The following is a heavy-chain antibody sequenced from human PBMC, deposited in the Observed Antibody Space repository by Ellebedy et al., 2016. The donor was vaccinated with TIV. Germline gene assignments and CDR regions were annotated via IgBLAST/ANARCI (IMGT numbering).Heavy chain of an antibody. CDR1: GFTFSNYA. CDR3: VKLGFDILTGSGGMDV. CDR2: ISGSGEYT. J-gene: IGHJ6*02. D-gene: IGHD3-9*01. V-gene: IGHV3-23*01. Sequence: GESLKISCAASGFTFSNYAMSWVRRSPGKGLDWVSLISGSGEYTYYADSVKGRLTISRDNSMDTLYLQMNSLGVGDTAVYYCVKLGFDILTGSGGMDVWGQGTTVTVSS.